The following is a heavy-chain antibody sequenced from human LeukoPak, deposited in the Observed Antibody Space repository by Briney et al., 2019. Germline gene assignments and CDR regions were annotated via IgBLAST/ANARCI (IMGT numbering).Heavy chain of an antibody. Sequence: GGSLRLSCAASGFSVSSRINYMSWVRQAPGMGLQWVSVIYSGGSTYYADSVKGRFTISRDNSKNTLYLQMNSLRAEDTAVYYCASRNEAAAGKEDAFDIWGQGTMVTVSS. J-gene: IGHJ3*02. CDR1: GFSVSSRINY. CDR3: ASRNEAAAGKEDAFDI. D-gene: IGHD6-13*01. CDR2: IYSGGST. V-gene: IGHV3-53*01.